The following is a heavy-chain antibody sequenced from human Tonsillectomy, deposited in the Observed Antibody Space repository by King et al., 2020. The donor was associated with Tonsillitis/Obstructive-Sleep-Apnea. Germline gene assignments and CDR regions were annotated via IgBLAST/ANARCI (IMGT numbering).Heavy chain of an antibody. CDR1: GFTVSSNY. CDR3: ARDRESTSSWVAFDI. CDR2: LYSGSST. J-gene: IGHJ3*02. V-gene: IGHV3-53*04. D-gene: IGHD2-2*01. Sequence: VQLVESGGGWVQPGGSLRLSCAASGFTVSSNYMNWVRQAPGKGLEWVSLLYSGSSTYYADSVKGRFTISRDNSKNTLYLQMNSLRAEDTAVYYCARDRESTSSWVAFDIWGQGTMVTVSS.